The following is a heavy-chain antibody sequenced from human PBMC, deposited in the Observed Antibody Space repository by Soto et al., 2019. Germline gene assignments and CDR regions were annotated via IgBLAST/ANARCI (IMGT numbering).Heavy chain of an antibody. CDR1: GVSVRSYT. J-gene: IGHJ4*02. Sequence: PSETLSLTCIVSGVSVRSYTWSWVRQPANKGLEWIGRVFSSVSATYNPSLKSRVSITMDTPENRISLKLDSVTAADAGVYYCARDGMTTGDTWGQGPAVTVSS. V-gene: IGHV4-4*07. D-gene: IGHD2-21*02. CDR3: ARDGMTTGDT. CDR2: VFSSVSA.